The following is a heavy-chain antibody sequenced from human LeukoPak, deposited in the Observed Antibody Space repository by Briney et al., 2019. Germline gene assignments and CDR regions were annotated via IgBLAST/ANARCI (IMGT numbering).Heavy chain of an antibody. V-gene: IGHV3-23*01. Sequence: GRSLRLSCAASGFTFSSYAMSWVRQAPGKGLEWVSAISGSGGSTYYADSVKGRFTISRDNSKNTLYLQMNSLRAEDTAVYYCAKDRDGDYPAYYFDYWGQGTLVTVSS. D-gene: IGHD4-17*01. CDR3: AKDRDGDYPAYYFDY. J-gene: IGHJ4*02. CDR1: GFTFSSYA. CDR2: ISGSGGST.